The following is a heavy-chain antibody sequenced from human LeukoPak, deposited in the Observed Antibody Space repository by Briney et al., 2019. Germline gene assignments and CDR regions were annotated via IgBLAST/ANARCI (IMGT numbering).Heavy chain of an antibody. CDR1: GGSISSSSYY. Sequence: SETPSLTCTVSGGSISSSSYYWGRIRQPPGKGLEWIGSIYYSGSTYYNPSLKSRVTISVDTSKNQFSLKLSSVTAADTAVYYCATSAPCSGGSCYGNYYFDYWGQGTLVTVSS. CDR2: IYYSGST. D-gene: IGHD2-15*01. CDR3: ATSAPCSGGSCYGNYYFDY. J-gene: IGHJ4*02. V-gene: IGHV4-39*05.